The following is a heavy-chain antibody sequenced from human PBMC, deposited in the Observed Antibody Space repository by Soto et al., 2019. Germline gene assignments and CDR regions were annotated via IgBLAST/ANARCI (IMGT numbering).Heavy chain of an antibody. CDR3: AKQQAGFGSGSDTYYFDY. Sequence: EVQLLESGGGLVQPGGSLRISCIGSGFTFSSNAMSWVRQAPGKGLEWVSAISGSGGTTYYADSVKGRFAVSRDNSNNTLYLQMNSLRAEDTAVYYCAKQQAGFGSGSDTYYFDYWGQGTLVTVSS. V-gene: IGHV3-23*01. CDR2: ISGSGGTT. J-gene: IGHJ4*02. CDR1: GFTFSSNA. D-gene: IGHD3-10*01.